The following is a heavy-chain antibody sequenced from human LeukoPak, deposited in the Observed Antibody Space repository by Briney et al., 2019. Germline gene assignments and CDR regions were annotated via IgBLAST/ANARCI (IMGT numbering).Heavy chain of an antibody. CDR3: ARDLMGAYNWFDP. CDR1: GYTFTSYY. D-gene: IGHD1-26*01. J-gene: IGHJ5*02. Sequence: ASVKVSCKASGYTFTSYYMHWVRQAPGQGLEWMGIINPSGGSTSYAQKFQGRVTMARDMSTSTVYMELSSLRSEDTAVYYCARDLMGAYNWFDPWGQGTLVTVSS. V-gene: IGHV1-46*01. CDR2: INPSGGST.